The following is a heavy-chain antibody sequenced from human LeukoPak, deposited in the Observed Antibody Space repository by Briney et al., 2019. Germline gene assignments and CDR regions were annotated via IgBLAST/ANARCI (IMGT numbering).Heavy chain of an antibody. Sequence: SETLSLTCAVYGGSFSGYYWSWIRQPPGKGLEWIGEINHSGSTNYNPSLKSRVTISVDTSKNLFSLKLSSVTAADTAVYYCARVWRIAAARYYFDYWGQGTLVTVSS. CDR1: GGSFSGYY. CDR2: INHSGST. D-gene: IGHD6-13*01. CDR3: ARVWRIAAARYYFDY. J-gene: IGHJ4*02. V-gene: IGHV4-34*01.